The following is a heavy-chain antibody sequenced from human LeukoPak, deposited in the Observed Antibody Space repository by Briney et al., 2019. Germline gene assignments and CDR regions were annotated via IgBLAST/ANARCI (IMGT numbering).Heavy chain of an antibody. CDR2: ISGSGGST. D-gene: IGHD6-13*01. Sequence: GGSLRLSCAASGFTFSSYAMCWVRQAPGNGPEWVSAISGSGGSTYYADSVKGRFTISRDNSKNTLYLQMNSLRAEDTAVYYCAKDLGGRSWSHDAFGIWGQGTMVTVSS. V-gene: IGHV3-23*01. J-gene: IGHJ3*02. CDR3: AKDLGGRSWSHDAFGI. CDR1: GFTFSSYA.